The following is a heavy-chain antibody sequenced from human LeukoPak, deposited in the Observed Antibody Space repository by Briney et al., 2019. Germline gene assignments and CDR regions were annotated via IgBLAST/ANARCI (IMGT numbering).Heavy chain of an antibody. CDR1: RDSFNTFY. CDR3: ARRGPAGLYYYYYFMDV. J-gene: IGHJ6*03. CDR2: ISYSGST. D-gene: IGHD2-2*01. V-gene: IGHV4-59*12. Sequence: SETLSLTCTVSRDSFNTFYWSWIRQPPGKGLEWIGFISYSGSTNYNPSLTSRVTISVDTPKNQFSLKLSSVTAADTAVYYCARRGPAGLYYYYYFMDVWGKGTTVTVSS.